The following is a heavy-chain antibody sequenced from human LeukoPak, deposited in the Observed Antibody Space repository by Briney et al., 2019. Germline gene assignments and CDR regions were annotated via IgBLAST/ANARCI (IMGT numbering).Heavy chain of an antibody. Sequence: GGTLRLSCAASGFTFSGSAMHWVRQASGKGLEWVGRIRSKANSYATAYAASVKGRFTISRDDSKNTAYLQMNSLKTEDTAVYYCTRHDDYYGHDAFDIWGQGTMVTVSS. J-gene: IGHJ3*02. CDR1: GFTFSGSA. D-gene: IGHD3-10*01. CDR2: IRSKANSYAT. CDR3: TRHDDYYGHDAFDI. V-gene: IGHV3-73*01.